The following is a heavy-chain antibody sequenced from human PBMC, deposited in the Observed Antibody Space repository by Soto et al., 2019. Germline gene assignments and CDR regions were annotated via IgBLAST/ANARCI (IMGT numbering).Heavy chain of an antibody. D-gene: IGHD6-13*01. CDR3: AREVAADGTFREDVFDI. CDR1: GGTFSNHA. V-gene: IGHV1-69*12. Sequence: QVHLVQSGAEVKKPGSSVKVSCKASGGTFSNHAINWVRQAPGQGLEWMGRIIPIFSTTNYAQKFQGRVTFTGDESTVTADMELSSFKHDDTAVYYCAREVAADGTFREDVFDIWGQGTLVTVSS. J-gene: IGHJ3*02. CDR2: IIPIFSTT.